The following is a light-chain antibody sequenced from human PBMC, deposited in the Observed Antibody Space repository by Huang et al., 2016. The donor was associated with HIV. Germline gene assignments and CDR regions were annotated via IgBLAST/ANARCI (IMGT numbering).Light chain of an antibody. CDR2: GAS. J-gene: IGKJ2*01. CDR1: QSVSSN. Sequence: EIVMTQSPATLSVSPGERATLSCRASQSVSSNLAWYQQKPGQAPRLLIYGASTRATGIPASFIGSGSGTEFTLTISSLQSEDFAVYYCQQYNNWPPNTFGQGTKLEIK. V-gene: IGKV3-15*01. CDR3: QQYNNWPPNT.